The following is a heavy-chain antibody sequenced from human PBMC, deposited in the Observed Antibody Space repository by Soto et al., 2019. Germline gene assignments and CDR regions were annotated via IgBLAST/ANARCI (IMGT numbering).Heavy chain of an antibody. J-gene: IGHJ4*02. V-gene: IGHV4-59*01. CDR3: ARDKSSGYDYYFYY. CDR1: GGSISSYY. CDR2: IYYSGST. D-gene: IGHD5-12*01. Sequence: SETLSLTCTVSGGSISSYYWSWIRQPPGKGLEWIGYIYYSGSTNYNPSLKSRVTISVDTSKNQFSLKLSSVTAADTAVYYCARDKSSGYDYYFYYWGQGTLVTVSS.